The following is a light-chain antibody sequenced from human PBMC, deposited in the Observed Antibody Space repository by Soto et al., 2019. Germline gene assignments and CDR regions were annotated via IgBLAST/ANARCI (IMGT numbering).Light chain of an antibody. CDR3: SSYTSSSTLV. Sequence: QSALTQPPSVSGSPGQSVTISCTGTSSDVGSYNRVSWYQQPPGTAPKLMIYEVINRPSGVPDRFSGSKSGNTASLTISGLQAEDEADYYRSSYTSSSTLVFGGGTKLTVL. CDR2: EVI. V-gene: IGLV2-18*02. J-gene: IGLJ2*01. CDR1: SSDVGSYNR.